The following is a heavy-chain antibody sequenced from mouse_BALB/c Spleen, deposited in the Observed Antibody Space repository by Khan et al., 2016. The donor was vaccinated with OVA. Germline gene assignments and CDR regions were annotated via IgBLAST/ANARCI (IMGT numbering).Heavy chain of an antibody. CDR1: GFSLTNYG. CDR3: ARNYDYAEGLTY. J-gene: IGHJ3*01. V-gene: IGHV2-2*02. D-gene: IGHD2-4*01. CDR2: IWSGGST. Sequence: QVQLKESGPGLVQPSQCLSITCTVSGFSLTNYGVHWVRQSPGKGLEWLGLIWSGGSTDYNAAFISRLSISKDNSKSQAFFKMNSLQANDTAIYCCARNYDYAEGLTYWGQGTLVTVSA.